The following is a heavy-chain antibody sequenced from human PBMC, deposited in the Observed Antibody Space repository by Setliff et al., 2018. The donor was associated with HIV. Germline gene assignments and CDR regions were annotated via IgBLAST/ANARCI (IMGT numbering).Heavy chain of an antibody. V-gene: IGHV4-61*09. Sequence: SETLSLTCTVSGGSISSGNYYWNWIRQPAGKGLEWIGHIYASGSTNYNPSLKSRVTISVDTSKNHFSLKLSSVTAADTAVYYCARGRGDIVLLVYTYPPDYWGQGTLVTVS. D-gene: IGHD2-8*02. CDR2: IYASGST. J-gene: IGHJ4*02. CDR3: ARGRGDIVLLVYTYPPDY. CDR1: GGSISSGNYY.